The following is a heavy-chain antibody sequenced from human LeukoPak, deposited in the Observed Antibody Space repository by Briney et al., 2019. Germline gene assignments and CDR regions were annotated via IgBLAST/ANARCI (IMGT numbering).Heavy chain of an antibody. Sequence: SETLSLTCTVSGGSISSSNYYWGWIRQPPGKGLEWIGSIYHSGSTYYNPSLKSRVTISVDTSKNQFSLKLSSVTAADTAVYYCARGRYFDWLFPGFDYWGQGTLVTVSS. CDR2: IYHSGST. J-gene: IGHJ4*02. CDR3: ARGRYFDWLFPGFDY. D-gene: IGHD3-9*01. V-gene: IGHV4-39*07. CDR1: GGSISSSNYY.